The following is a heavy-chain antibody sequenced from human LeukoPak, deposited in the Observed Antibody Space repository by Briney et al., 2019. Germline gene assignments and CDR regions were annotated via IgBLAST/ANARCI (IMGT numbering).Heavy chain of an antibody. CDR3: ARVAAAVAVDY. CDR2: INPNSGGT. Sequence: ASVKVSCKASEYTFINDGIAWVRQAPGQGLEWMGWINPNSGGTNYAQKFQGRVTMTRDTSISTAYMELSRLRSDDTAVYYCARVAAAVAVDYWGQGTLVTVSS. J-gene: IGHJ4*02. V-gene: IGHV1-2*02. CDR1: EYTFINDG. D-gene: IGHD6-19*01.